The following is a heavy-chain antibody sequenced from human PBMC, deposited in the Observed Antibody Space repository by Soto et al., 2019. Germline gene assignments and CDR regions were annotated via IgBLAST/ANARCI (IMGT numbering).Heavy chain of an antibody. Sequence: SETLSLTCTVSGGSISSSSYYWGWIRQPPGKGLEWIESIYYSGSTYYNPSLKSRVTISVDTSKNQFSLKLSSVTAADTAVYYCASPKIAFYNWFDPWGQGTLVTVLL. J-gene: IGHJ5*02. D-gene: IGHD3-3*02. CDR2: IYYSGST. V-gene: IGHV4-39*01. CDR1: GGSISSSSYY. CDR3: ASPKIAFYNWFDP.